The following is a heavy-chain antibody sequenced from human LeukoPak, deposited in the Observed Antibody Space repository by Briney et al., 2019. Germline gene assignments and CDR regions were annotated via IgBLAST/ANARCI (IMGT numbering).Heavy chain of an antibody. CDR1: EFTFSDYY. V-gene: IGHV3-11*01. Sequence: GGSLRLSCAASEFTFSDYYMGWIRQAPGKGLEWVSYISYSGDTIYYADSVKGRFTVSRDNAKNSLYLQMNSLRAEDTAVYYCARLGIITAAGSNDYWGQGTLVTVSS. CDR3: ARLGIITAAGSNDY. CDR2: ISYSGDTI. J-gene: IGHJ4*02. D-gene: IGHD6-13*01.